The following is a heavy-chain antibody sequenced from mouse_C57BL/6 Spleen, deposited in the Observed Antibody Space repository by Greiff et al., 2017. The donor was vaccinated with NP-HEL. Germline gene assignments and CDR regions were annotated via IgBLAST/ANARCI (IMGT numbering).Heavy chain of an antibody. Sequence: DVQLQESGGGLVQPKGSLKLSCAASGFTFNTYAMHWVRQAPGKGVEWVARIRSRSSNYATYYADSVKDRFTISRDDSKSMLYLQMNNLKTEDTAMYYCVRDPGRVNYFDYWGQGTTLTVSS. CDR1: GFTFNTYA. V-gene: IGHV10-3*01. CDR3: VRDPGRVNYFDY. D-gene: IGHD2-13*01. J-gene: IGHJ2*01. CDR2: IRSRSSNYAT.